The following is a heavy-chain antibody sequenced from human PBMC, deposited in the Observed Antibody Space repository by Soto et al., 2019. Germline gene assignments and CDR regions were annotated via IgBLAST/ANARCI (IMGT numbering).Heavy chain of an antibody. V-gene: IGHV4-59*08. CDR2: IYYSVST. CDR1: GGSISSYY. J-gene: IGHJ6*02. D-gene: IGHD3-9*01. CDR3: ARHSPPMYDILTGTTLDPYYGMDV. Sequence: PSETLSLTCSVSGGSISSYYWSWIRQPPGKGLERIGYIYYSVSTNYNPSLKSRVTISVDTSKNQFSLKLSSVTAADTAVYYCARHSPPMYDILTGTTLDPYYGMDVWGQGTTVTVSS.